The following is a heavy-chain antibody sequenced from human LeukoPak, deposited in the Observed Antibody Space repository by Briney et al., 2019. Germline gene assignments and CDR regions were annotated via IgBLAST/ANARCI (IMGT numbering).Heavy chain of an antibody. CDR1: GFTLRSYG. V-gene: IGHV3-30*18. D-gene: IGHD1-26*01. CDR2: ISYDGSNK. J-gene: IGHJ4*02. CDR3: ANMEGELPSDY. Sequence: GRSLRLSCAASGFTLRSYGMHWVRQAPGKGLEWVAVISYDGSNKYYADSVKGRFTISRDNSKNTLYLQMNSLRADDTAVYYCANMEGELPSDYWGQGTLVTVSS.